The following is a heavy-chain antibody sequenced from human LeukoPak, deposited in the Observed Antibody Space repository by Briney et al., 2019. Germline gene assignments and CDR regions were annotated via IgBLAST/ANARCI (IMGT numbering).Heavy chain of an antibody. CDR2: ISGSGGST. CDR3: AKAATWVYFHY. CDR1: GFTFSSYA. J-gene: IGHJ4*02. Sequence: PGGSLRLSCAASGFTFSSYAMNWVRQAAGKGLEWVSTISGSGGSTYYADSVKGRFTISRDNSYNTLSLQMNSLRAEDTAVYYCAKAATWVYFHYWGQGTLVTVSS. D-gene: IGHD6-25*01. V-gene: IGHV3-23*01.